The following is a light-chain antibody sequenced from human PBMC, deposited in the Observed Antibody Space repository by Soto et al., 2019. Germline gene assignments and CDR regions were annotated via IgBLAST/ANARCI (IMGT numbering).Light chain of an antibody. Sequence: EIVLTQSPGTLSLSPGERATLSCRASQSVSNNYLSWYQQTPGQAPRLLIYGASNTATVIPDRFSGSGSGTAFTLTSSRLEAEDFAVYYWHQYCSSGTFGQGTKVEIK. CDR3: HQYCSSGT. V-gene: IGKV3-20*01. J-gene: IGKJ1*01. CDR1: QSVSNNY. CDR2: GAS.